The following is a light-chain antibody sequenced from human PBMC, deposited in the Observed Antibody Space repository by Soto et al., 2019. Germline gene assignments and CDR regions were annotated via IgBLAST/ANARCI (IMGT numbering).Light chain of an antibody. V-gene: IGLV1-44*01. J-gene: IGLJ1*01. CDR1: SSNIGSNT. CDR3: AAWDDSLNGYV. Sequence: QSVLTQPPSASGTPGQRITISCSGGSSNIGSNTVNWYQQLPGTAPKLLIYANNHRPSGVPDRISASKSGTSASLAISGLQSEDEGDYSCAAWDDSLNGYVFGAGTKVTVL. CDR2: ANN.